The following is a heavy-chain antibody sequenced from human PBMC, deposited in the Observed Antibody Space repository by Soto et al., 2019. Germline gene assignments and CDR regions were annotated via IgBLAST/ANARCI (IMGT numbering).Heavy chain of an antibody. CDR2: ISGSDDST. Sequence: GGSLRLSCVASGFSFSSYAMTWVRQAPGKGLEWVSVISGSDDSTYYAHSVKGRFTISRDNSKNTLYLQMSSLRAEDTAVYYCAKVFYYYDSSGYYYFDYWGQGTLVTVSP. D-gene: IGHD3-22*01. J-gene: IGHJ4*02. CDR1: GFSFSSYA. V-gene: IGHV3-23*01. CDR3: AKVFYYYDSSGYYYFDY.